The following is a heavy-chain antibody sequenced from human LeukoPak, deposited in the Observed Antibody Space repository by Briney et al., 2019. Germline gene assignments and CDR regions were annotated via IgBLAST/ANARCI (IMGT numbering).Heavy chain of an antibody. CDR2: IKQDGSVK. Sequence: GGSLRLSCAASGFTFSKFWMSWVRQAPGKGLKWVANIKQDGSVKYYVDSMKGRFTISRDNAENSLYLQMNSLRVEDTAVYYCATSTEAAGSDWGQGTLVTVSS. V-gene: IGHV3-7*03. CDR1: GFTFSKFW. J-gene: IGHJ4*02. CDR3: ATSTEAAGSD. D-gene: IGHD6-13*01.